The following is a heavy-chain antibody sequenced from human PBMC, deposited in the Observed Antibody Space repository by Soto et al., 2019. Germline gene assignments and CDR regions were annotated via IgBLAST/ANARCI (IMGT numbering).Heavy chain of an antibody. Sequence: PGGSLRLSCAATGFTFSSYAMAWVRQAPGRGLEWVSATTGSGFSTYYADSVKGRFTISRDNSKNTLYLQMNSLRAEDTAVYYCAKIYGDYDGYYYGMDVWGQGTTVTVSS. CDR1: GFTFSSYA. D-gene: IGHD4-17*01. J-gene: IGHJ6*02. V-gene: IGHV3-23*01. CDR3: AKIYGDYDGYYYGMDV. CDR2: TTGSGFST.